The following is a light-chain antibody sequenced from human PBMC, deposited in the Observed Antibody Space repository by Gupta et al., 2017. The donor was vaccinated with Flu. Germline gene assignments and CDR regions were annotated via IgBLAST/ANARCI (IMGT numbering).Light chain of an antibody. V-gene: IGLV1-44*01. CDR3: AAWDDSLNGHYV. CDR1: SSNIGSNA. CDR2: GSN. Sequence: SLLALPLSAPGTPAQRVTITCSGSSSNIGSNAVNWYQQVPGTSPKLLIYGSNQRPSGVPDRFAGSKSGTSASLAIRGLQSEDEADYYCAAWDDSLNGHYVFGTGTKVTVL. J-gene: IGLJ1*01.